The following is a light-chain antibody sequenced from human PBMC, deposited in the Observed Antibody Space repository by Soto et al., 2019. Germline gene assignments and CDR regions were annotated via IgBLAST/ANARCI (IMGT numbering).Light chain of an antibody. CDR2: GAS. V-gene: IGKV1-39*01. J-gene: IGKJ5*01. Sequence: DIPMTQSPSSLSASVGDIVTITCRSSQSISTSLNWYHQKPGKAPDLLIYGASSLQSGVTSRFTGSGSGTDFTLTITDLQPEDFATYYCQQNYSIPITFGQGTRLEI. CDR1: QSISTS. CDR3: QQNYSIPIT.